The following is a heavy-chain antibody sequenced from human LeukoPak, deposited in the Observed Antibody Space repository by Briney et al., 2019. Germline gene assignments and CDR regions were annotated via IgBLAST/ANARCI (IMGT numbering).Heavy chain of an antibody. CDR1: GFTFSSYD. D-gene: IGHD6-19*01. J-gene: IGHJ6*02. CDR3: ARASRIAVAGTGGAYYYYYYGMDV. Sequence: GGSLRLSCAASGFTFSSYDMHWVRQATGKGLEWVPAIGTAGDTYYPGSVKGRFTISRENAKNSLCLQMNSLRAGDTAVHYCARASRIAVAGTGGAYYYYYYGMDVWGQGTTVTVSS. CDR2: IGTAGDT. V-gene: IGHV3-13*01.